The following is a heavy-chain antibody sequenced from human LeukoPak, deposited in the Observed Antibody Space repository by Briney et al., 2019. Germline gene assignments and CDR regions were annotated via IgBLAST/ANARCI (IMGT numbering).Heavy chain of an antibody. CDR1: GFTFSSHA. CDR3: ASSPQFDSWSDLFDY. V-gene: IGHV3-23*01. Sequence: PGGSLRLSCAASGFTFSSHAINWVRQTPGKGLEWVSGISGSGSNTDYADSVKGRLTISRDNSKNTLYLQIKSLRAEDTAVFYCASSPQFDSWSDLFDYWGPGTLVTVSS. CDR2: ISGSGSNT. D-gene: IGHD3-3*01. J-gene: IGHJ4*02.